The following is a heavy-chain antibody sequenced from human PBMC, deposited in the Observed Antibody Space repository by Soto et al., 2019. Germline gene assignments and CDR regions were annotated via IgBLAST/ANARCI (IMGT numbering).Heavy chain of an antibody. D-gene: IGHD3-22*01. Sequence: QVQLVQSGAEVKKPGSSVKVSCKASGGTFSSYAISWVRQAPGQGLEWMGGIIPTFGTANYAQKFQGRVTITADKSTSTAYMELSSLRSEDTAVYYCARDYPDHYDSSGYYSGGWFDPWGQGTLVTVSS. V-gene: IGHV1-69*06. CDR2: IIPTFGTA. CDR3: ARDYPDHYDSSGYYSGGWFDP. CDR1: GGTFSSYA. J-gene: IGHJ5*02.